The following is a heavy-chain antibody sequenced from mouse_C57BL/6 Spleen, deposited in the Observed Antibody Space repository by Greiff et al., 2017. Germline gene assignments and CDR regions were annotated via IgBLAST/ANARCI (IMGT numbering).Heavy chain of an antibody. CDR2: IDPSDSYT. D-gene: IGHD1-1*01. CDR1: GYTFTSYW. CDR3: ARRAYYYGSSYYYAMDY. Sequence: QVQLQQPGAELVMPGASVKLSCKASGYTFTSYWMHWVKQRPGQGLEWIGEIDPSDSYTNYNQKFKGKSTLTVDKSSSTAYMQLSSPTSEDSAVYYCARRAYYYGSSYYYAMDYWGQGTSVTVSS. J-gene: IGHJ4*01. V-gene: IGHV1-69*01.